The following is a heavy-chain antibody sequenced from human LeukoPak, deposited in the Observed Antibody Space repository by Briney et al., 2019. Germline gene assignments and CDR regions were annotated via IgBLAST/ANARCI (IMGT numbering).Heavy chain of an antibody. V-gene: IGHV1-2*02. D-gene: IGHD5-12*01. CDR3: ARVLDSGYPVWDC. Sequence: ASVKVSCKASGYTFTGYYMHWVRRAPGQGLEWMGWINPNSGVTNYAQKFQGRVTMTRDTSISTAYMELSRLRSDDTAVYYCARVLDSGYPVWDCWGQGTLVTVSS. CDR1: GYTFTGYY. J-gene: IGHJ4*02. CDR2: INPNSGVT.